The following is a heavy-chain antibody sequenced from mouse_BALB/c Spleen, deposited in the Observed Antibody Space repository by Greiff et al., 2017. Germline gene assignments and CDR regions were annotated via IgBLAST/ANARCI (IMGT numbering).Heavy chain of an antibody. V-gene: IGHV5-6-3*01. Sequence: DVMLVESGGGLVQPGGSLKLSCAASGFTFSSYGMSWVRQTPDKRLELVATINSNGGSTYYPDSVKGRFTISRDNAKNTLYLQMSSLKSEDTAMYYCARDGNWDGFAYWGQGTLVTVSA. CDR1: GFTFSSYG. CDR3: ARDGNWDGFAY. D-gene: IGHD4-1*01. CDR2: INSNGGST. J-gene: IGHJ3*01.